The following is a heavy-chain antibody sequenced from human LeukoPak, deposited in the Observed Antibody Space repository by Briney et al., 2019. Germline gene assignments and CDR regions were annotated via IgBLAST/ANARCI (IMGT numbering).Heavy chain of an antibody. CDR2: INPNSGDT. D-gene: IGHD2-8*01. Sequence: ASVKVSCKASGFTFTAYFMHWVRQAPGQGLEWMGWINPNSGDTNYAQKFKGRVTFTRDTSTSTGYMQLSSLTSDDTALYYCAREGLSLKHFDSWGQGTLVTVSS. J-gene: IGHJ4*02. V-gene: IGHV1-2*02. CDR3: AREGLSLKHFDS. CDR1: GFTFTAYF.